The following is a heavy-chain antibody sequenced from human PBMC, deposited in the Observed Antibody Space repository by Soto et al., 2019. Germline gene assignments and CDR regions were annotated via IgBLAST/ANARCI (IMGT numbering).Heavy chain of an antibody. CDR1: SVSISSYY. J-gene: IGHJ4*02. V-gene: IGHV4-59*01. Sequence: TLSLICTASSVSISSYYWSWIRQPPGKGLDWIGYIYYSGSTNYIPSLNSRVTISVYTSKNQFSLKLSSVTAADTDVYYCVREPISAQAPDYWGQGTLVTVSS. D-gene: IGHD6-19*01. CDR2: IYYSGST. CDR3: VREPISAQAPDY.